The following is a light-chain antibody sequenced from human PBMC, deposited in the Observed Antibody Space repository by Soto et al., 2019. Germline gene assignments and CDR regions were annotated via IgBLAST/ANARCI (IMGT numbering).Light chain of an antibody. J-gene: IGLJ3*02. CDR1: SSNIGSNT. V-gene: IGLV1-44*01. CDR2: GNT. CDR3: AVWDDSLNLL. Sequence: QSVLSQPPSASGTPGQRVTISCSGSSSNIGSNTVNWYQLLPGTAPKLLIYGNTQRPSGVPDRFSGSKSGTSASLAISGLQSDDEADYYCAVWDDSLNLLFGGGTKLTVL.